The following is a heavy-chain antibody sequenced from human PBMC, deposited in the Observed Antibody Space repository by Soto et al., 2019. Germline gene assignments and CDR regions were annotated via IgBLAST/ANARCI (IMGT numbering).Heavy chain of an antibody. J-gene: IGHJ4*02. CDR3: ARVRGYGHWDY. D-gene: IGHD5-18*01. Sequence: QVQLVESGGGVVQPGRSLRLSCAASGFTFSSYAMHWVRQAPGKGLEWVAVISYDGSNKYYADSVKGRFTISRDNSKNTLYQQMNSLRAEDTAVYYCARVRGYGHWDYWGQGTLVTVSS. V-gene: IGHV3-30-3*01. CDR1: GFTFSSYA. CDR2: ISYDGSNK.